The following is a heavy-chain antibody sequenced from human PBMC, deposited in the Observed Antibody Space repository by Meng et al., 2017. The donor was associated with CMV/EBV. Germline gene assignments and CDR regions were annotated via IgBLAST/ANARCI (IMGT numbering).Heavy chain of an antibody. CDR1: GGSISSYY. D-gene: IGHD2-2*01. V-gene: IGHV4-59*01. CDR3: AREVPAGGAFDI. J-gene: IGHJ3*02. CDR2: IYYSGST. Sequence: GSLRLSCTVSGGSISSYYWSWIRQPPGKGLEWIGYIYYSGSTNYNPSLKSRVTISVDTSKNQFSLKLSSVTAADTAVYYCAREVPAGGAFDIWGQGTMVT.